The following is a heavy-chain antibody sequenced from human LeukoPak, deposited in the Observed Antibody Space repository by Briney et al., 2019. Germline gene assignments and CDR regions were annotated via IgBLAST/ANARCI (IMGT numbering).Heavy chain of an antibody. Sequence: PGGSLRLSCVASGFTFSDHYMDWVRQAPGKGLEWVSGISGNGGSTFDADSVRGRFTISRDNSKNKLYLQMNSLTAEDTAVYYCAKLAAEGSDYWGQGTLVTVSS. CDR1: GFTFSDHY. J-gene: IGHJ4*02. D-gene: IGHD2-15*01. V-gene: IGHV3-23*01. CDR3: AKLAAEGSDY. CDR2: ISGNGGST.